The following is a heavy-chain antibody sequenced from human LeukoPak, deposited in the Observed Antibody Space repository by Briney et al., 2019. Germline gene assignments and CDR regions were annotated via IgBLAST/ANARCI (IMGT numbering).Heavy chain of an antibody. V-gene: IGHV5-51*01. CDR3: ATHRTRGYCSGGNCPGVVYFDY. CDR2: IYPGDSDT. D-gene: IGHD2-15*01. J-gene: IGHJ4*02. CDR1: GYSLTSYW. Sequence: RGESLKISCKGSGYSLTSYWIGWVRQMPGKGLEWMGIIYPGDSDTRYSPSFQGQVTFSADKSISAAYLQWSSLKASDTAMYYCATHRTRGYCSGGNCPGVVYFDYWGQGTLVTVSS.